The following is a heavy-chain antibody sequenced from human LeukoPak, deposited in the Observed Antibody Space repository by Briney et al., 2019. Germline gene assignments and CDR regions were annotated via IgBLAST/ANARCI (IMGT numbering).Heavy chain of an antibody. Sequence: PVGSLRLSCAASGFTFSSYGMHWVRQAPGKGLEWVAFIRYDGSNKYYADSVKGRFTISRDNSKNTLYLQMNSLRAEDTAVYYCAKDLGCSSTSCYRFGAFDIWGQGTMVTVSS. CDR2: IRYDGSNK. D-gene: IGHD2-2*01. V-gene: IGHV3-30*02. CDR1: GFTFSSYG. CDR3: AKDLGCSSTSCYRFGAFDI. J-gene: IGHJ3*02.